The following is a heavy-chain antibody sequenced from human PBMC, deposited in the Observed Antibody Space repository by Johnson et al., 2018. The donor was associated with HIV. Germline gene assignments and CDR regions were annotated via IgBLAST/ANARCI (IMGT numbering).Heavy chain of an antibody. J-gene: IGHJ3*02. CDR1: GFTFDDYG. CDR2: ITGSGGST. CDR3: AREEGDALDI. Sequence: VQLVESGGGVVRPGGSLRLSCAASGFTFDDYGMSWVRHAPGKGLEWVSAITGSGGSTYYADSVKGRFTISRDNAKKTLYLQMNSLRAEDTAVYYCAREEGDALDIWGQGTMVTVSS. V-gene: IGHV3-20*04.